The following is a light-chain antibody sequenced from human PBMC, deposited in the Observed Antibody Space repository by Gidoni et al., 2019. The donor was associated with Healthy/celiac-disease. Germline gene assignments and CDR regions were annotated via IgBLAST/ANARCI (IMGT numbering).Light chain of an antibody. CDR2: GNS. J-gene: IGLJ3*02. CDR1: SPNIGAGYD. Sequence: QSVLTQPPSVSGAPGQRVTISCTGSSPNIGAGYDVHWYQQLPVTAPKLLISGNSNRPSGVPDRFSGSKSGTSASLAITGLQAEDEADYYCQSYDSSLSGSWVFGGGTKLTVL. CDR3: QSYDSSLSGSWV. V-gene: IGLV1-40*01.